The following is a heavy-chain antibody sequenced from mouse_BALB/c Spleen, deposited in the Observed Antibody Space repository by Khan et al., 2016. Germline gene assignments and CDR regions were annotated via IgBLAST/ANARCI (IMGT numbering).Heavy chain of an antibody. Sequence: EVKLLEPGGGLVQPGGSLKLSCAASGFDISRYWMRWLRQAPGKGLEWIGEINPHSSTINYTPSFKDKFIISRDNAKNTLYLQMSKVRSEDTALDDCARHHYYGYMNYWGQGTTHTVSS. CDR1: GFDISRYW. V-gene: IGHV4-1*02. J-gene: IGHJ2*01. CDR3: ARHHYYGYMNY. CDR2: INPHSSTI. D-gene: IGHD1-2*01.